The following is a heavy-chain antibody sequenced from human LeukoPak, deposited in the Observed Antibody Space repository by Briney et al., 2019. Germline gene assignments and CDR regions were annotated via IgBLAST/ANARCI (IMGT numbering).Heavy chain of an antibody. V-gene: IGHV3-23*01. CDR3: AKDRTDYYYYMDV. CDR1: GFTFDDYG. Sequence: GGSLRLSCAASGFTFDDYGMSWVRQAPGKGLEWVSVISGSGGSTYYADSVKGRFTISRDNSKNTLYLQMNSLRAEDTAVYYCAKDRTDYYYYMDVWGKGTTVTVSS. J-gene: IGHJ6*03. CDR2: ISGSGGST.